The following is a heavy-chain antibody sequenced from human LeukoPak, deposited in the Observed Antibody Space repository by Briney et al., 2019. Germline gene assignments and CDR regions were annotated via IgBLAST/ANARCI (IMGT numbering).Heavy chain of an antibody. CDR1: GGSISSYY. V-gene: IGHV4-59*12. CDR3: ARDRWNHNWFDP. D-gene: IGHD1-1*01. J-gene: IGHJ5*02. CDR2: IYYSGST. Sequence: SETLSLTCTVSGGSISSYYWSWIRQPPGQGLEWIGYIYYSGSTYYNPSLKSRVTISVDTSKNQFSLKLSSVTAADTAVYYCARDRWNHNWFDPWGQGTLVTVSS.